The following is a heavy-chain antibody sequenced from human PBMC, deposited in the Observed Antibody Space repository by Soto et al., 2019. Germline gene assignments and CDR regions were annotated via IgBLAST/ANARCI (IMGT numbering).Heavy chain of an antibody. D-gene: IGHD3-3*01. CDR2: IDTSGTKI. V-gene: IGHV3-11*01. CDR1: GYTFSDYY. CDR3: ASHYDMWSGYLSPVDY. J-gene: IGHJ4*02. Sequence: QVQLVESGGDLVKPGGSLRLSCAASGYTFSDYYMSWIRQAPGKGLEWISYIDTSGTKIYYADSVKGRFTIPRYNAKNSLYLEMNSLRDEDTAVYYCASHYDMWSGYLSPVDYWGQGTLVTVSS.